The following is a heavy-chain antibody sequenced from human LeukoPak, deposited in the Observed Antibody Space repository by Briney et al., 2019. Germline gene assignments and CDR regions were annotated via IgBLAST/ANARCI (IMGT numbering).Heavy chain of an antibody. CDR2: ISGSGGST. V-gene: IGHV3-23*01. J-gene: IGHJ4*02. D-gene: IGHD2-2*01. CDR1: GFTLSSYA. Sequence: GGSLRLSCAASGFTLSSYAMSWVRQAPGKGLEWVSAISGSGGSTYYADSVKGRFTISRDNSKNTLYLQMNSLRAEDTAVYYCAKYQVRRYCSSTSCYRGPFDYWGQGTLVTVSS. CDR3: AKYQVRRYCSSTSCYRGPFDY.